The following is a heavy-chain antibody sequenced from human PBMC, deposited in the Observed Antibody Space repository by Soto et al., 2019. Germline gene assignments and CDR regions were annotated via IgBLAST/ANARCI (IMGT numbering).Heavy chain of an antibody. CDR2: VKSKTDGGTA. J-gene: IGHJ5*02. CDR3: TTDSPCYDFWSAFSFAS. V-gene: IGHV3-15*01. CDR1: GFTFSNVW. Sequence: EVQLVESGGGLVKPGGSLRLSWAASGFTFSNVWMSWVRQAPGKGLEWVGRVKSKTDGGTADYTAPVKGRFIISRDDSKNTQYLQMNSLKTEDTAVYYCTTDSPCYDFWSAFSFASWGQGTLVTVSS. D-gene: IGHD3-3*01.